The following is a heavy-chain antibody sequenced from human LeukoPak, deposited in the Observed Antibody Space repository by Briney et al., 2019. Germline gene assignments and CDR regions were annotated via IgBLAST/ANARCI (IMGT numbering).Heavy chain of an antibody. J-gene: IGHJ6*02. Sequence: SETLSLTCTVSGGSISSYYWSWIRQPPGKGLEWIGYIYYGGSTNYNPSLKSRVTISVDTSKNQFSLKLSSVTAADTAVYYCARVTDSSGWYGFYYYYGMDVWGQGTTVTVSS. CDR2: IYYGGST. CDR3: ARVTDSSGWYGFYYYYGMDV. CDR1: GGSISSYY. V-gene: IGHV4-59*12. D-gene: IGHD6-19*01.